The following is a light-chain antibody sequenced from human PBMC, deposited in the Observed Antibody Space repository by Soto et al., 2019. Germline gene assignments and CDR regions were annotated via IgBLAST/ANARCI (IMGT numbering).Light chain of an antibody. J-gene: IGKJ3*01. CDR3: QQYYSSPFS. V-gene: IGKV4-1*01. CDR1: RSLLSSSYNKNF. CDR2: WAS. Sequence: DIVMTQSPTSLALSLGERATINCKSSRSLLSSSYNKNFLAWYQQKPGLPPRLLIYWASTRESGVPDRFSGSGSGTSFTLTISSLQAEDEAVYYCQQYYSSPFSFGPGTKVNIK.